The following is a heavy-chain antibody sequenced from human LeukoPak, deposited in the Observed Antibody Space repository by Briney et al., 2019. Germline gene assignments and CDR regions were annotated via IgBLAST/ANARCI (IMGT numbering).Heavy chain of an antibody. J-gene: IGHJ5*02. D-gene: IGHD6-6*01. V-gene: IGHV4-59*01. CDR2: IYGSGST. Sequence: SETLSLTCTVSGGSISSYYWSWIRQPPGKGLEWIGHIYGSGSTNYNPSLKSRVTLSVDTSKDQFSLKLSSVTAADTAVYYCARLRSSSSSGLEFNWFDPWGQGTLVTVSS. CDR1: GGSISSYY. CDR3: ARLRSSSSSGLEFNWFDP.